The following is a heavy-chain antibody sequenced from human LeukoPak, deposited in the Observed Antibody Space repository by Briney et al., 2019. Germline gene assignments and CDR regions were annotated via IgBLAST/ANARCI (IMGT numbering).Heavy chain of an antibody. J-gene: IGHJ3*02. V-gene: IGHV3-33*01. CDR1: GFTFSSYG. CDR3: ARAAGDYDAFDI. CDR2: IWYDGSNK. D-gene: IGHD4-17*01. Sequence: QPGRSLRLSCAASGFTFSSYGMHWVRQAPGKGLEWVAVIWYDGSNKYYADSVKGRFTISRDNSKNTLYLQMNSLRSEDTAVYYCARAAGDYDAFDIWGQGTMVTVSS.